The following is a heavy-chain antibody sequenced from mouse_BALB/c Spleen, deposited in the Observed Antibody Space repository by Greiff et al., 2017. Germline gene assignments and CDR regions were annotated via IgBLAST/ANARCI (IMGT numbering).Heavy chain of an antibody. J-gene: IGHJ1*01. Sequence: DVKLQESGPGLVKPSQSLSLTCTVTGYSITSDYAWNWIRQFPGNKLEWMGYISYSGSTSYNPSLKSRISITRDTSKNQFFLQLNSVTTEDTATYYCARGDDWYFDVWGAGTTVTVSS. CDR2: ISYSGST. V-gene: IGHV3-2*02. CDR3: ARGDDWYFDV. CDR1: GYSITSDYA. D-gene: IGHD3-3*01.